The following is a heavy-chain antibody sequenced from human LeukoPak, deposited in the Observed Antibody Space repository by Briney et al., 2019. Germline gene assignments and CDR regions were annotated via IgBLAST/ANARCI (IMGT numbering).Heavy chain of an antibody. CDR3: ARDRWSSTSYNDY. D-gene: IGHD2-2*01. CDR1: GFTFSSCG. V-gene: IGHV3-30*03. CDR2: ISYDGSNK. J-gene: IGHJ4*02. Sequence: GGSLRLSCAASGFTFSSCGMHWVRQAPGKGLEWVAVISYDGSNKYYADSVKGRFTISRDNSKNTLYLQMNSLRAEDTAVYYCARDRWSSTSYNDYWGQGTLVTVSS.